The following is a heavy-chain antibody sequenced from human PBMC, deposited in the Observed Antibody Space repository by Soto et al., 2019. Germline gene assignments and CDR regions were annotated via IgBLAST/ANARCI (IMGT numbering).Heavy chain of an antibody. Sequence: ASVKVSCKASGYTFTSYYMHWVRQAPGQGLEWMGIINPSGGSTSYAQKFQGRVTMTRDTSTSTVYMELSSLRSEDTAAYYCARAVLEYDFWSGSWFDPWGQGTLVTVSS. V-gene: IGHV1-46*03. CDR2: INPSGGST. J-gene: IGHJ5*02. CDR1: GYTFTSYY. D-gene: IGHD3-3*01. CDR3: ARAVLEYDFWSGSWFDP.